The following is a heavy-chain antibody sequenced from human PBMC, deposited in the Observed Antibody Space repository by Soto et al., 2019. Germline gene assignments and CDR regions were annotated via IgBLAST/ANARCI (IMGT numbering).Heavy chain of an antibody. V-gene: IGHV4-34*01. CDR3: ARGQLERRFSRVGWFDP. D-gene: IGHD1-1*01. J-gene: IGHJ5*02. CDR2: INHSGST. CDR1: GGSFSGYY. Sequence: SETLSLTCAVYGGSFSGYYWSWIRQPPGKGLEWIGEINHSGSTNYNPSLKSRVTISVDTSKNQFSLKLSSVTAADTAVYYCARGQLERRFSRVGWFDPWGQGTLVTVSS.